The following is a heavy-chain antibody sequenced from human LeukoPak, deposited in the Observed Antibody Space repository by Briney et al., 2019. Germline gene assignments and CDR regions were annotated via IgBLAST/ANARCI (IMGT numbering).Heavy chain of an antibody. Sequence: GESLKISCKGSGYSFTSYCIGWVRSIPGKGMEWMGIIYLGDSDTRYSTSFQGQVNISSDKSISTTYLQWNSLKSSATAMYYCARLQPYCSSTSCSKAAEFFQQWGQGTLVTVSS. D-gene: IGHD2-2*01. CDR2: IYLGDSDT. CDR1: GYSFTSYC. V-gene: IGHV5-51*01. J-gene: IGHJ1*01. CDR3: ARLQPYCSSTSCSKAAEFFQQ.